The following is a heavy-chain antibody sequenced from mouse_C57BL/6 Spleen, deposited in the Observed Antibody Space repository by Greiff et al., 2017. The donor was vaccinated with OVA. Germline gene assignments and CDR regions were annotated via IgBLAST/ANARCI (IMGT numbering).Heavy chain of an antibody. CDR3: ARSTNWDGGFAY. V-gene: IGHV1-80*01. Sequence: QVQLQQSGAELVKPGASVKISCKASGYAFSSYWMNWVKQRPGKGLEWIGQIYPGDGDTNYTGKFKGKATLTADKSSSTAYMQLSSLTSEDSAVYFCARSTNWDGGFAYWGQGTLVTVSA. CDR1: GYAFSSYW. J-gene: IGHJ3*01. D-gene: IGHD4-1*01. CDR2: IYPGDGDT.